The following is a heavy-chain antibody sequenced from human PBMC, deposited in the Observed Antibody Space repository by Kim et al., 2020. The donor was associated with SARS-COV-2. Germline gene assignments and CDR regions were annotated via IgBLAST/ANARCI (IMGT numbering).Heavy chain of an antibody. J-gene: IGHJ6*02. CDR1: GFTFSSYD. CDR2: IGTAGDT. D-gene: IGHD3-22*01. Sequence: GGSLRLSCAASGFTFSSYDMHWVRQATGKGLEWVSAIGTAGDTYYPGSVKGRFTISRENAKNSLYLQMNSLRAGDTAVYYCARGSYYYDSSGYYDVWGQGTTVTVSS. V-gene: IGHV3-13*01. CDR3: ARGSYYYDSSGYYDV.